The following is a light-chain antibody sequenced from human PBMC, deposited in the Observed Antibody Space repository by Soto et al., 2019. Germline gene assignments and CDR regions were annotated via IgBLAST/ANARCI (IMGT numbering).Light chain of an antibody. CDR3: QQLSRYPLT. J-gene: IGKJ4*01. Sequence: IQLTESASVLCGSVGGTFAITCRASQALSNYLAWYQQKPGKAPDVLXYSASTLQSGVPSRFRGSGSETEFSLTIRALQPEDCAPDYCQQLSRYPLTFGGGTKVDIK. CDR1: QALSNY. V-gene: IGKV1-9*01. CDR2: SAS.